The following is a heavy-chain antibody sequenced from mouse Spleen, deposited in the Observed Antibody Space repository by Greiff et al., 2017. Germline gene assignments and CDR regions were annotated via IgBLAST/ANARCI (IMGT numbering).Heavy chain of an antibody. CDR1: GFSLTSYG. Sequence: QVQLQQSGPGLVQPSQSLSITCTVSGFSLTSYGVHWVRQSPGKGLEWLGVIWSGGSTDYNAAFISRLSISKDNSKSQVFFKMNSLQADDTAIYYCATQYYAMDYWGQGTSVTVSS. CDR3: ATQYYAMDY. V-gene: IGHV2-2*01. J-gene: IGHJ4*01. CDR2: IWSGGST.